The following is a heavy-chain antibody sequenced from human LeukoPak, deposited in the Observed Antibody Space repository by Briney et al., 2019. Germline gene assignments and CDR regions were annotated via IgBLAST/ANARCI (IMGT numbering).Heavy chain of an antibody. CDR3: ATNHPADGSGSVYFDY. J-gene: IGHJ4*02. D-gene: IGHD3-10*01. Sequence: ASVKVSCKASGYTFTGYYMHWVRQAPGKGLEWMGGFDPEDGETIYAQKFQGRVTMTEDTSTDTAYMELSSLRSEDTAVYYCATNHPADGSGSVYFDYWGQGTLVTVSS. CDR2: FDPEDGET. V-gene: IGHV1-24*01. CDR1: GYTFTGYY.